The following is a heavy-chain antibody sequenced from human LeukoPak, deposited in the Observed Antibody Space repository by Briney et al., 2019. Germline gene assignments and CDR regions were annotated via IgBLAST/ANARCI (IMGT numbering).Heavy chain of an antibody. CDR2: IYYSGIT. D-gene: IGHD6-13*01. J-gene: IGHJ5*02. CDR1: GGSISISSYY. CDR3: ARWLSSSWYNGWFDP. Sequence: SETLSLTRTVPGGSISISSYYSGWIRQPPGKGLEWIGSIYYSGITYYNPSLKSRVTISVDTSKNQFSLKLSSVTAADTAVYYCARWLSSSWYNGWFDPWGQGTLVTVSS. V-gene: IGHV4-39*07.